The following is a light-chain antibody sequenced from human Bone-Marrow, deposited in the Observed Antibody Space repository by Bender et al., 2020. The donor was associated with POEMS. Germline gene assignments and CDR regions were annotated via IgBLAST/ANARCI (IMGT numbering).Light chain of an antibody. CDR3: LLYYNGARVFRV. J-gene: IGLJ3*02. V-gene: IGLV7-46*01. CDR1: TGAVTSGHF. CDR2: DTR. Sequence: QAVVTQESSLTVSPGGTVTLTCGSNTGAVTSGHFPYWFQQKPGQAPRTLIYDTRKKQSWTPARFSGSLLGDKAALTLSGAQPEDEAEYYCLLYYNGARVFRVFGGGTKLTVL.